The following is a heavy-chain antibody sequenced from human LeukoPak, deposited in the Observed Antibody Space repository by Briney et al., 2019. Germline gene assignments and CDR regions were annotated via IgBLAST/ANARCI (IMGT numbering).Heavy chain of an antibody. CDR2: ISGSGGST. V-gene: IGHV3-23*01. CDR3: AKNRVATTVKGAFDY. D-gene: IGHD5-12*01. Sequence: GGSLRLSCAASGFTFSSYAMSWVRQAPGKGLEWVSAISGSGGSTYYADSVKGRFTISRDNSKNTLYLQMNSLRAEDTAVYYCAKNRVATTVKGAFDYWGQGTLVTVSS. CDR1: GFTFSSYA. J-gene: IGHJ4*02.